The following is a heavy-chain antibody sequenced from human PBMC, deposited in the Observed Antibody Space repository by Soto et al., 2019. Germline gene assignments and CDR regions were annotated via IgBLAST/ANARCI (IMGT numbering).Heavy chain of an antibody. CDR1: GFTFSSYS. CDR3: ARGWAYYYGSSTRVYFDY. V-gene: IGHV3-48*02. CDR2: ISSSSSTI. J-gene: IGHJ4*02. D-gene: IGHD3-10*01. Sequence: EVQLVESGGGLVQPGGSLRLSCAASGFTFSSYSMNWVRQAPGKGLEWVSYISSSSSTIYYADSVKGRFTISRDNAKNSLYLQMNSLRDEDTAVYYCARGWAYYYGSSTRVYFDYWGQGTLVTVPS.